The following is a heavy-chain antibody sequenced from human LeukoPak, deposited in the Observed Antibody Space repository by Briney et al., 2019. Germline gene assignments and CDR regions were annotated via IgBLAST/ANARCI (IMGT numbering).Heavy chain of an antibody. Sequence: GASVKVSCKASGYTFTSYAISWVRQVPGQGLEWMGGIIPIFGTANYAQKFQGRVTITADESTSTAYMELSSLRSEDTAVYYCARAPSAVRDNWFDPWGQGTLVTVSS. D-gene: IGHD5-24*01. CDR2: IIPIFGTA. J-gene: IGHJ5*02. CDR3: ARAPSAVRDNWFDP. CDR1: GYTFTSYA. V-gene: IGHV1-69*13.